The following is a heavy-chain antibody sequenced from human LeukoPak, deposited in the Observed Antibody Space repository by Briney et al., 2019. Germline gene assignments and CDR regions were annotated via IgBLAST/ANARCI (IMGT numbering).Heavy chain of an antibody. CDR2: MNPNSGNT. J-gene: IGHJ6*03. D-gene: IGHD6-19*01. CDR1: GYTFTSYD. V-gene: IGHV1-8*01. CDR3: AREGSGWSTSKSYYYYYYMDV. Sequence: GASVKVSCKASGYTFTSYDINWVRQATGQGLEWMGWMNPNSGNTGYAQKFQGRVTMTRDTSISTAYMELSRLRSDDTAVYCCAREGSGWSTSKSYYYYYYMDVWGKGTTVTISS.